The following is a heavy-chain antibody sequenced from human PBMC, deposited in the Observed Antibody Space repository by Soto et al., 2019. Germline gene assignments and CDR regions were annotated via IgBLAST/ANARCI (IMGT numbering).Heavy chain of an antibody. CDR1: GASISSGDYY. D-gene: IGHD3-22*01. V-gene: IGHV4-30-4*01. CDR2: IYYNGNT. Sequence: QVQLQESGPGLVKPSQTLSLTCTVSGASISSGDYYWTWIRQPPGKGLEWIGSIYYNGNTYYNPSLKSRVTISVAPSNNQFSLKLSSVTAADTAVYYCARATYDRSTYYLDYWGQGTLVTVSS. J-gene: IGHJ4*02. CDR3: ARATYDRSTYYLDY.